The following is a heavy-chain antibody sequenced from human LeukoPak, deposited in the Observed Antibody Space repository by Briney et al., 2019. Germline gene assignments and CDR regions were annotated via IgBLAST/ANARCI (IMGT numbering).Heavy chain of an antibody. V-gene: IGHV3-21*01. CDR2: ISSSSSYI. CDR1: GFTFSSYS. D-gene: IGHD5-18*01. J-gene: IGHJ4*02. Sequence: GGSLRLSCAASGFTFSSYSMNWVRQAPGKGLEWVSSISSSSSYIYYADSVKGRFTISRDNAKNSLYLQMNSLRAEDTAVYYCARDRIQLWAFDYWGQGTLVTVSS. CDR3: ARDRIQLWAFDY.